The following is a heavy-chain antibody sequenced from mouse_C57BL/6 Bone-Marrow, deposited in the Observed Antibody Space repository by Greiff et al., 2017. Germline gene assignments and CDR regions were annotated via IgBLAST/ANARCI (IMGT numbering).Heavy chain of an antibody. CDR3: ARSYGSSYYAMDY. CDR1: GYTFTDYY. Sequence: EVQLQQSGPELVKPGASVKISCKASGYTFTDYYMNWVKQSHGKSLEWIGDINPNNGGTSYNQKFKGKATLTVDKSSSTAYMELRSLTSEDSAVYYCARSYGSSYYAMDYWGQGPSVTVSS. D-gene: IGHD1-1*01. J-gene: IGHJ4*01. CDR2: INPNNGGT. V-gene: IGHV1-26*01.